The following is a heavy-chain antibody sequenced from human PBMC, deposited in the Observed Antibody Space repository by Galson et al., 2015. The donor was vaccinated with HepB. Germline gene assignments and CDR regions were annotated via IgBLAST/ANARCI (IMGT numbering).Heavy chain of an antibody. Sequence: SLRLSCAASGFTFSSYSMNWVRQAPGKGLEWVSSISSSSSYIYYADSVKGRFTISRDNAKNSLYLQMNSLRAEDTAVYYCAREVVGAAANDYWGQGTLVTVSS. CDR1: GFTFSSYS. V-gene: IGHV3-21*01. J-gene: IGHJ4*02. D-gene: IGHD1-26*01. CDR2: ISSSSSYI. CDR3: AREVVGAAANDY.